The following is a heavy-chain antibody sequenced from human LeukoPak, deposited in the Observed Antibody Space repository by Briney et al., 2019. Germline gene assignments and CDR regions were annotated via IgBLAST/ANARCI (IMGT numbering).Heavy chain of an antibody. Sequence: GGSLRLSCAASGFTFSSYEMNWVRQAPGKGLEWVSYISSSGSTIYYADSVKGRFTISRDNAKNSLYLQMNSLRAEDTAVYYCARTGILYCGGDCYPYYFDYWGQGTLVTVSS. CDR3: ARTGILYCGGDCYPYYFDY. CDR2: ISSSGSTI. D-gene: IGHD2-21*02. V-gene: IGHV3-48*03. CDR1: GFTFSSYE. J-gene: IGHJ4*02.